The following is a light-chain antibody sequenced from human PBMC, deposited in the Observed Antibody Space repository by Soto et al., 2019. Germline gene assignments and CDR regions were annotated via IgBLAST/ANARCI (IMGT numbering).Light chain of an antibody. J-gene: IGKJ1*01. CDR2: GAS. V-gene: IGKV3-15*01. CDR1: QSVSSN. Sequence: ETVMTQSPVTLSVSPGERATLSCRASQSVSSNLAWYQQKPGQAPRLLIYGASTRATGIPTRFSGRGSGTEFTLIISRLQSDDFALYYCQQYHDWPPWTFGQGTKVEVK. CDR3: QQYHDWPPWT.